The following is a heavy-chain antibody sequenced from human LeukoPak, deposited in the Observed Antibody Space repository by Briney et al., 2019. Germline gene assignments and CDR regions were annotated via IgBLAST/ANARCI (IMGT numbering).Heavy chain of an antibody. Sequence: SETLSLTCTCSGGSISSYYWSWIRQPPGRGLEWFGYIYYSGSTNYNPSLKSRLTISVDTSKNQSSLKPRSVTAADTAVYYCARGDVLLWFGEPITTYFAYWGQGTLVTVSS. CDR2: IYYSGST. V-gene: IGHV4-59*01. CDR1: GGSISSYY. J-gene: IGHJ4*02. CDR3: ARGDVLLWFGEPITTYFAY. D-gene: IGHD3-10*01.